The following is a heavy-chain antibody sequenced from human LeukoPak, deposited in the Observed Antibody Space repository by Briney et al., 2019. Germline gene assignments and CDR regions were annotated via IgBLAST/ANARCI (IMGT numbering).Heavy chain of an antibody. J-gene: IGHJ3*01. V-gene: IGHV4-31*03. Sequence: SETLSLTCTVSGGSISSGGYYWSWIRQHPGKGLEWIGYIYYSGSTYYNPSLKSRVTISVDTSKNQFSLKLSSVTAADTAVYYCGRHANGDSSAAFDLWGQGTMVFVSS. CDR2: IYYSGST. CDR3: GRHANGDSSAAFDL. D-gene: IGHD2-8*01. CDR1: GGSISSGGYY.